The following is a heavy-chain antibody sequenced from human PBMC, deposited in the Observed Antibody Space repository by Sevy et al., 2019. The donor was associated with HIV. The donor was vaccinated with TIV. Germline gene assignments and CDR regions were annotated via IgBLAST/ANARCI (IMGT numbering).Heavy chain of an antibody. J-gene: IGHJ4*02. D-gene: IGHD3-10*01. CDR2: IPSSSSYM. CDR3: ARDLGRVRGVISLDY. Sequence: GGSLRLSCAASGFTFSTYSMNWVRQAPGKGLEWVSYIPSSSSYMHYAGSVKGRFTISRDNAKNSLYLQMNSLRAEDTAVYYCARDLGRVRGVISLDYWGQGTLVTVSS. V-gene: IGHV3-21*01. CDR1: GFTFSTYS.